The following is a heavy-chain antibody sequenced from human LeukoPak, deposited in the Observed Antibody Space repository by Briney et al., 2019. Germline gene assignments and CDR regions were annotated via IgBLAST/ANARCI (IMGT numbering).Heavy chain of an antibody. D-gene: IGHD3-22*01. J-gene: IGHJ6*04. Sequence: GGSLRLSCAASGFTFSSYSMNWVRQAPGKGLEWVSSISSSSSYIYYADSVKGRFTISRDNAKNSLYLQMNSLRAEDTAVYYCARDLDDSSGYDLTDVWGKGTTVTVSS. CDR3: ARDLDDSSGYDLTDV. CDR1: GFTFSSYS. V-gene: IGHV3-21*01. CDR2: ISSSSSYI.